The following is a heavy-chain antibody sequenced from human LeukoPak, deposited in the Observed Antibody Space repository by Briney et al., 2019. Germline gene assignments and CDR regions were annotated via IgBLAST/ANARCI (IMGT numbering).Heavy chain of an antibody. CDR2: MNPNSGNT. J-gene: IGHJ3*01. CDR3: ARGLGYSYGKEV. Sequence: ASVKVSCKASGYTFTSYDINWLRQATGQGLEWMGWMNPNSGNTGYAQKFQGRVTMTRNTSISTAYMELSSLRSEDTAVYYCARGLGYSYGKEVWGQGTMVTVSS. D-gene: IGHD5-18*01. V-gene: IGHV1-8*01. CDR1: GYTFTSYD.